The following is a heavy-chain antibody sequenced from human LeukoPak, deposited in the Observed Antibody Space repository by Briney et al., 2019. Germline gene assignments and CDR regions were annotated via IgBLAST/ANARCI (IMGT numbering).Heavy chain of an antibody. D-gene: IGHD3-22*01. J-gene: IGHJ3*02. Sequence: TPVKASCKPSGGTFNIYAISWVRQAPGQRLEWRGRIIPILGIANYAQKLHGRVTITADQSTSAAYMGRSSLRSEDTAVYYCARVPPYYYDSSGYSTKHDAFDIWGQGRMVSVCS. CDR3: ARVPPYYYDSSGYSTKHDAFDI. CDR2: IIPILGIA. CDR1: GGTFNIYA. V-gene: IGHV1-69*04.